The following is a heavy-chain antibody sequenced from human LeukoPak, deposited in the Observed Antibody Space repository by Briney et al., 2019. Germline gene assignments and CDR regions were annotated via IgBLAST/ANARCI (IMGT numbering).Heavy chain of an antibody. V-gene: IGHV4-59*01. D-gene: IGHD2-15*01. CDR2: TFHNGNS. CDR1: GGSISSFY. Sequence: PSETLSLTCTVSGGSISSFYWSWIRQAPGKGLEWIGHTFHNGNSNYNPSLKTRVTLSPDTSKNQFSLKLNSVTAADTAVYYCASTEGYCSGGTCYSMEYFRHWGQGTQVAVSS. CDR3: ASTEGYCSGGTCYSMEYFRH. J-gene: IGHJ1*01.